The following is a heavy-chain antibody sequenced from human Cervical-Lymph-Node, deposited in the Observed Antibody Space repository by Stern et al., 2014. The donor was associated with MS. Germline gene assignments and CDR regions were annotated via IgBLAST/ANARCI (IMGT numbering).Heavy chain of an antibody. J-gene: IGHJ4*02. Sequence: QITLKESGPTLVKPTQTLTLTCTVSGFSLSTSPLGVGWIRQPPGKALEWLALIYWDDDKRYSPSLRSRLTITKDTSRNQVVLTMSNVDPVDTGTYYCAQTHLSGGYYDYWGQGTLVTVSS. D-gene: IGHD3-10*01. CDR1: GFSLSTSPLG. V-gene: IGHV2-5*02. CDR2: IYWDDDK. CDR3: AQTHLSGGYYDY.